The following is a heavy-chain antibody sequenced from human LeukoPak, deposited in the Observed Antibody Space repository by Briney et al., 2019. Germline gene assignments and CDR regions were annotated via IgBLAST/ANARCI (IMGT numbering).Heavy chain of an antibody. CDR2: MYYSVNT. CDR3: ARTYYYDSSGNYGYNWFDP. D-gene: IGHD3-22*01. J-gene: IGHJ5*02. Sequence: PSETLSLTCTVSGGSISSSGYYWGWLRQPPGKGLEWVGSMYYSVNTYYNPSLKRRVTMSVDTSKNQFSLKLSSVTAADTAVYYCARTYYYDSSGNYGYNWFDPWGQGTLVTVSS. V-gene: IGHV4-39*01. CDR1: GGSISSSGYY.